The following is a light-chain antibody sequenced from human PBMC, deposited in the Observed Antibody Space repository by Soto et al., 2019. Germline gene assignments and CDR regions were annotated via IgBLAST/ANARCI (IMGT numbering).Light chain of an antibody. J-gene: IGKJ4*01. CDR2: DAS. CDR1: QSVSSY. CDR3: QQRSNWPPTWT. Sequence: ELVLTQSPATLSLSPGERATLSCRASQSVSSYLAWYQQKPGQAPRLLIYDASNRATGITARFSGSGSGTDFTLTISSLEPEDFAVYYCQQRSNWPPTWTFGGGTKVEIK. V-gene: IGKV3-11*01.